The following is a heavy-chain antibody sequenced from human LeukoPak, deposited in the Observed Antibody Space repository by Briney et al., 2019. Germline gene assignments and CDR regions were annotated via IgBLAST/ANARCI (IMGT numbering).Heavy chain of an antibody. J-gene: IGHJ6*03. CDR3: AKGLGYYYMDV. V-gene: IGHV3-23*01. CDR1: AFTFTNYA. D-gene: IGHD6-19*01. Sequence: PGGSLRLSCAASAFTFTNYAVTWVRQAPGKGLEWVSAISRSGGNTYYADSVKGRFTICRDNSKNTLYLQMNSLRAEDTAVYYCAKGLGYYYMDVWGKGTTVTVSS. CDR2: ISRSGGNT.